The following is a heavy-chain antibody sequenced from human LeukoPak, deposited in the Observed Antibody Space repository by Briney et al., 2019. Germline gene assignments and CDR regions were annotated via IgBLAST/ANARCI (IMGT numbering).Heavy chain of an antibody. D-gene: IGHD2-2*01. Sequence: GASVKVSCKASGYTFTSYGISWVRQAPGQGLEWMGWISAYNGNTNYAQKLQGRVTMTTDTSTSTAYMELRSLRSDDTAVYYCARVRKVYCSSTSCYDFDYWGQGTLVTVSS. CDR1: GYTFTSYG. CDR3: ARVRKVYCSSTSCYDFDY. V-gene: IGHV1-18*01. J-gene: IGHJ4*02. CDR2: ISAYNGNT.